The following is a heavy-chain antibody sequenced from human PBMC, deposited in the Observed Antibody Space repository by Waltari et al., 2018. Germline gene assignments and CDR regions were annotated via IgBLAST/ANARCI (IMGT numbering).Heavy chain of an antibody. CDR3: ATLGYCSSGSCLRGVFDY. CDR1: GYTLTELS. V-gene: IGHV1-24*01. D-gene: IGHD2-15*01. CDR2: FDPEDGET. Sequence: QVQLVQSGAEVKKPGASVKVSCKVSGYTLTELSMHWVRQAPGTGLEWMGGFDPEDGETIYAQKFQGRVTMTEDTSTDTAYMELSSLRSEDTAVYYCATLGYCSSGSCLRGVFDYWGQGTLVTVSS. J-gene: IGHJ4*02.